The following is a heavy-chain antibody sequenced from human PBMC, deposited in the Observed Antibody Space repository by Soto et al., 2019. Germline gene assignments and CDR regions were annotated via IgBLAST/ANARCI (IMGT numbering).Heavy chain of an antibody. V-gene: IGHV4-31*03. J-gene: IGHJ5*02. Sequence: SETLSLTCTVSGGSISSGGYYWSWIRQHPGKGLEWIGNIYYSGSTYYNTSLKSRVTISVDTSKNQFSLRLSSVTAADTAVYYCARGYCSGGSCYEDWFDPWGQGTLVTVSS. CDR1: GGSISSGGYY. CDR2: IYYSGST. D-gene: IGHD2-15*01. CDR3: ARGYCSGGSCYEDWFDP.